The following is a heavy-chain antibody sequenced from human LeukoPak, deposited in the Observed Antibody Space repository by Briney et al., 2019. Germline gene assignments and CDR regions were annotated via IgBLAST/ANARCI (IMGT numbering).Heavy chain of an antibody. CDR3: ARDGDETVTTEYLFDY. D-gene: IGHD4-17*01. J-gene: IGHJ4*02. V-gene: IGHV3-21*01. Sequence: GGSLRLSCAASGFTFSSYSMNWVRQAPGKGLEWVSSISSSSSYIYYADSVKGRFTISRDNAKNSLYLQMNSLRAEDTAVYYCARDGDETVTTEYLFDYWGQGTLVTVSS. CDR2: ISSSSSYI. CDR1: GFTFSSYS.